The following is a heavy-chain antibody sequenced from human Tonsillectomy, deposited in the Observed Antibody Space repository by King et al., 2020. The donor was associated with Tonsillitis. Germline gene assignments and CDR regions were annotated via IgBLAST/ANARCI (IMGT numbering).Heavy chain of an antibody. V-gene: IGHV3-48*01. J-gene: IGHJ4*02. CDR3: AREPPPDYYDSSGYYDY. CDR2: ISSSRSTI. D-gene: IGHD3-22*01. CDR1: GFTFSSYN. Sequence: VQLVESGGGLVQPGGSLRLSCAASGFTFSSYNMNWVRQAPGKGLEWISYISSSRSTIYYADSVKGRFTISRDIANNSLYLQMNSLRAEDTAVYYCAREPPPDYYDSSGYYDYWGQGTLVTVSS.